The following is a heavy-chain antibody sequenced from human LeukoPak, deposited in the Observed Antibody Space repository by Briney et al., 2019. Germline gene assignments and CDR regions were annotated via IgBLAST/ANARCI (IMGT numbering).Heavy chain of an antibody. D-gene: IGHD7-27*01. J-gene: IGHJ5*02. CDR2: IYTSGST. Sequence: PSETLSLTCTVSGGSISSGSYYWSWIRQPAGKGLEWIGRIYTSGSTNYNPSLKSRVTISVDASKNQFSLKLSSVTAADTAVYYCAKEVLGPWGQGTLVTVSS. V-gene: IGHV4-61*02. CDR1: GGSISSGSYY. CDR3: AKEVLGP.